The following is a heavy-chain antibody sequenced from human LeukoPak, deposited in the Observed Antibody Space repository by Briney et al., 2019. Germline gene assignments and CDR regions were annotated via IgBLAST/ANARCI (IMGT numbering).Heavy chain of an antibody. D-gene: IGHD5-24*01. CDR2: IYYSGST. CDR1: GGSISSSSYY. Sequence: SETLSLTCTVSGGSISSSSYYWGWIRQPPRKGLEWIGSIYYSGSTYYNPSLKSRVTISVDTSKNQFSLKLSSVTAADTAVYYCARVRSVVGMATIWDYWGQGTLVTVSS. J-gene: IGHJ4*02. CDR3: ARVRSVVGMATIWDY. V-gene: IGHV4-39*07.